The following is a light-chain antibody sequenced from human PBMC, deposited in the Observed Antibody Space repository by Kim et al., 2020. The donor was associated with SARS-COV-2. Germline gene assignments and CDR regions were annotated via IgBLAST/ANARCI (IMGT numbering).Light chain of an antibody. J-gene: IGLJ3*02. CDR3: VLYMGGGISV. CDR2: TTN. V-gene: IGLV8-61*01. Sequence: TLACSSSSGPVSGGHDPNYYQHTPGDAPRTFFYTTNTRSSGPAHRFSGSVLGDKAALTISGAQAGDDSDYYSVLYMGGGISVFGGGTQLTVL. CDR1: SGPVSGGHD.